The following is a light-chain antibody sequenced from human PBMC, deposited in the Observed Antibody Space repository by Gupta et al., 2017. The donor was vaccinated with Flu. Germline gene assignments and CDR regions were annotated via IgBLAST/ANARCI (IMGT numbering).Light chain of an antibody. V-gene: IGKV1-39*01. CDR1: QSISSY. J-gene: IGKJ2*01. CDR2: AAS. CDR3: QQSDSTPYT. Sequence: PSSLSASVGDRVTITCRASQSISSYLNWYQQKPGKAPKLLIYAASSLQSGVPSRFSGSGSGTDFTLTISSLQPEDFATYYCQQSDSTPYTFGQGTKMEIK.